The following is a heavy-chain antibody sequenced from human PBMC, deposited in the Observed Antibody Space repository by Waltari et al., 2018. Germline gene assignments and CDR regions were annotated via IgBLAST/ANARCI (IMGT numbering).Heavy chain of an antibody. D-gene: IGHD6-13*01. CDR1: GFTLGNYG. CDR2: IQYEGSIK. CDR3: AREYSRICFHALDG. Sequence: QVHVVESGGGVVQPGGSLRLSCAASGFTLGNYGLPWARQAPGKGRGWVAVIQYEGSIKKYAGSVKGRLTISSENSKNTLYLEMKSLRAEDTAVYYCAREYSRICFHALDGWGQGTAVTVSS. J-gene: IGHJ6*02. V-gene: IGHV3-33*05.